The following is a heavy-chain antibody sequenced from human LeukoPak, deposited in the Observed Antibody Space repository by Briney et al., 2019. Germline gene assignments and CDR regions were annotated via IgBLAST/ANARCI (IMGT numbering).Heavy chain of an antibody. D-gene: IGHD3-9*01. CDR1: GFTFSSYA. V-gene: IGHV3-23*01. Sequence: PGGSLRLSCAGSGFTFSSYAMNWVRQAPGKGLEWVSAISGSGGSTYYADSVKGRFTISRDNSKNTLYLQMNSLRAEDTAVYYCAKALYYDILSGMDVWGQGTTVTVSS. J-gene: IGHJ6*02. CDR2: ISGSGGST. CDR3: AKALYYDILSGMDV.